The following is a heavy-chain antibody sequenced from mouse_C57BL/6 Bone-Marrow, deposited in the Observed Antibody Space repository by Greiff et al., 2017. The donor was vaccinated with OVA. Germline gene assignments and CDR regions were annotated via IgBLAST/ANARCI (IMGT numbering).Heavy chain of an antibody. Sequence: QVQLQQPGAELVRPGSSVKLSCKASGYTFTSYWMDWVKQRPGHGLEWIGNIYPSDGDTHYNQKFKDKATLTVDKSSSTAYMQLSSLTSEDSAVYYYSRESYDGYYWFAYCCQGTVVTVSA. CDR3: SRESYDGYYWFAY. V-gene: IGHV1-61*01. CDR2: IYPSDGDT. D-gene: IGHD2-3*01. J-gene: IGHJ3*01. CDR1: GYTFTSYW.